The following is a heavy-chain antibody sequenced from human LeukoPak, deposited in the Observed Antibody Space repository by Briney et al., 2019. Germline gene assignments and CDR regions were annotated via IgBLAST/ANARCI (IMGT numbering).Heavy chain of an antibody. V-gene: IGHV1-2*02. J-gene: IGHJ3*02. CDR1: GYTFTSYG. CDR3: ARSFVVPAAGVGYAFDI. Sequence: ASVKVSCKASGYTFTSYGVSWVRQAPGQGPEWMGWINPNSGGTNYAQKFQGRVTMTRDTSVSTAYMELSRLTSDDTAVYYCARSFVVPAAGVGYAFDIWGQGTMVTVSA. CDR2: INPNSGGT. D-gene: IGHD2-2*01.